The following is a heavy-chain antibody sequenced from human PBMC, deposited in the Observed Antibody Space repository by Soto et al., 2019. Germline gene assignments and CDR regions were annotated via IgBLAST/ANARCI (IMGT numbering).Heavy chain of an antibody. J-gene: IGHJ4*02. Sequence: SETLSLTCTFSVGSISNTSYYCGWFRQPPWKGLEWIGHIYYGGTSYSNPSLKGRVSLSVDTSKNQFFLKLNSVTAADTAVSFCARVQRPWLNSDCLGEGTMVTVSS. CDR3: ARVQRPWLNSDC. CDR2: IYYGGTS. V-gene: IGHV4-39*01. CDR1: VGSISNTSYY. D-gene: IGHD5-12*01.